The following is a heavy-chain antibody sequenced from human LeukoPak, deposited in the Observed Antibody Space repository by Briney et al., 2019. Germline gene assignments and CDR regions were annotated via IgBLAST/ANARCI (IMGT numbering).Heavy chain of an antibody. CDR1: GGTFSSYT. D-gene: IGHD1-26*01. CDR3: ARVEVSGSYYSSDPGHAFDI. V-gene: IGHV1-69*02. J-gene: IGHJ3*02. CDR2: IIPIPGIA. Sequence: ASVKVSCKASGGTFSSYTISWVRQAPGQGLEWMGRIIPIPGIANYAQKFQGRVTITADKSTSTAYMELSSLRSEDTALYYCARVEVSGSYYSSDPGHAFDIWGQGTMVTVSS.